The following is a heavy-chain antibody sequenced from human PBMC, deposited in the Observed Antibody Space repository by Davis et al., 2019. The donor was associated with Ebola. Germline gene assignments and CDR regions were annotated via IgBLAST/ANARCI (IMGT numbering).Heavy chain of an antibody. CDR1: GGSISSGGYY. CDR2: IYYSGST. J-gene: IGHJ6*02. V-gene: IGHV4-61*08. Sequence: MPSETLSLTCTVSGGSISSGGYYWSWIRQHPGKGLEWIGYIYYSGSTNYNPSLKSRVTISVDTSKNQFSLKLSSVTAADTAVYYCARDRGPYSSGWHYYYYYGRDVWGQGTTVTVSS. CDR3: ARDRGPYSSGWHYYYYYGRDV. D-gene: IGHD6-19*01.